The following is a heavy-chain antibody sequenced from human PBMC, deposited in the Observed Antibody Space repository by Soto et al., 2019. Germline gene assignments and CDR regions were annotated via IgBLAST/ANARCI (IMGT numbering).Heavy chain of an antibody. CDR3: ARDLTTEPYYYYYGMDV. CDR1: GFTFSSYG. J-gene: IGHJ6*02. Sequence: QVQLVESGGGVVQPGRSLRLSCAASGFTFSSYGMHWVRQAPGKGLEWVAVVWYDGSNKYYADSVKGRFTISRDNSKNTLYLQMNSLRAEDTAVYYCARDLTTEPYYYYYGMDVWVQGTTVTVSS. CDR2: VWYDGSNK. D-gene: IGHD3-22*01. V-gene: IGHV3-33*01.